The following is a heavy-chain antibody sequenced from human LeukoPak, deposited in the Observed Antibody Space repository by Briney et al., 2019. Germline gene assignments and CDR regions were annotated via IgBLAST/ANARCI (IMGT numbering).Heavy chain of an antibody. CDR3: ARDLTMVRGARYRPYNWFGP. D-gene: IGHD3-10*01. CDR1: RGTFSSYA. J-gene: IGHJ5*02. V-gene: IGHV1-69*13. Sequence: ASVKVSCKASRGTFSSYAISWVRQAPGQGLEWMGGIIPLFGTANYAQKFQGRVTISADESTSTASMELSSLRSEDTAVYYCARDLTMVRGARYRPYNWFGPWGQGTLVTVSS. CDR2: IIPLFGTA.